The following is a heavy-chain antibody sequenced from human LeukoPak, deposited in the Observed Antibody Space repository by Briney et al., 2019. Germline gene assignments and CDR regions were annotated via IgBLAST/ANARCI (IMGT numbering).Heavy chain of an antibody. CDR3: AKALYYDFWSGYNPDRYYGMDV. Sequence: PGRSLRLSCAASGFTFDDYAMHWVRHAPGEGLEWVSGISWNSGSIGYADSVKGRFTISRDNAKNSLYLQMNSLRAEDTALYYCAKALYYDFWSGYNPDRYYGMDVWGQGTTVTVSS. D-gene: IGHD3-3*01. CDR1: GFTFDDYA. J-gene: IGHJ6*02. CDR2: ISWNSGSI. V-gene: IGHV3-9*01.